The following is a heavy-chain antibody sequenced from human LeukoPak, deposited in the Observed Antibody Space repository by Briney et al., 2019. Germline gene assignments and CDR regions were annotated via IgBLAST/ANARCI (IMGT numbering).Heavy chain of an antibody. J-gene: IGHJ3*02. CDR2: IYPGDSDT. D-gene: IGHD6-19*01. CDR1: GYSFTSYW. V-gene: IGHV5-51*01. Sequence: GESLEISCKGSGYSFTSYWIGWVRQMPGKGLEWMGIIYPGDSDTRYSPSFQGQVTISADKSISTAYLQWSSLKASDTAMYYCARPGSGWSGIGAFDIWGQGTMVTVSS. CDR3: ARPGSGWSGIGAFDI.